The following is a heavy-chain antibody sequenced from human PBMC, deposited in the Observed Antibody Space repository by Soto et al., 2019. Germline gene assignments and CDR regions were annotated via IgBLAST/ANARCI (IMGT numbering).Heavy chain of an antibody. CDR1: GFTFSSYA. CDR3: ARYGYSNWFDP. D-gene: IGHD4-4*01. J-gene: IGHJ5*02. CDR2: ISYDGSNK. Sequence: QVQLVESGGGVVQPGRSLRLSCAASGFTFSSYAMHWVRQAPGKGLEWVAVISYDGSNKYYADSVKGRFTISRDNSKNTLYLQMNSLRAEDTAVYYCARYGYSNWFDPWGQGTLVTVSS. V-gene: IGHV3-30-3*01.